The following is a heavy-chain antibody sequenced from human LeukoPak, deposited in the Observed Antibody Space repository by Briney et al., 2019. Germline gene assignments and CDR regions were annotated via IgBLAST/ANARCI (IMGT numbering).Heavy chain of an antibody. CDR3: ASQAYSSGRLLDN. J-gene: IGHJ4*02. CDR1: GVSIRSTKW. D-gene: IGHD6-19*01. V-gene: IGHV4-4*02. Sequence: KSAETLSLTCAVWGVSIRSTKWWAWVRQPPGEGLGWIGEIHYSGSSNYNPSLKTPVPMSVHKSKTPFSLKLTSLPAPATAVYYCASQAYSSGRLLDNWGQGTLVTVSS. CDR2: IHYSGSS.